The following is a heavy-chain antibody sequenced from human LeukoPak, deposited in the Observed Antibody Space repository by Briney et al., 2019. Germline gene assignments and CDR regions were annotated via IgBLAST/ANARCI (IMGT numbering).Heavy chain of an antibody. J-gene: IGHJ5*02. CDR2: INPNSGGT. D-gene: IGHD3-10*01. CDR1: GYTFTGYY. Sequence: RWASVTVSCKASGYTFTGYYMHWVRQAPGQGLEWMGWINPNSGGTNYAQKFQGRVTMTRDTSISTACMELSRLRSDDTAVYYCARDLQYYGSGSYPPPSWFDRWGQGTLVTVSS. CDR3: ARDLQYYGSGSYPPPSWFDR. V-gene: IGHV1-2*02.